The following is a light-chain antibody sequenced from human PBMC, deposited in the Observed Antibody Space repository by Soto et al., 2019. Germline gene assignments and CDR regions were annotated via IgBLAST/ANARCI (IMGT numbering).Light chain of an antibody. CDR3: QQYGRSPYT. CDR1: QSVSGNY. J-gene: IGKJ2*01. CDR2: GTY. V-gene: IGKV3-20*01. Sequence: EIVLTQSPGTLSLTPGKRATLSCRESQSVSGNYLARYQQNPCQTPRLTIYGTYTRPTGITDRFSGSGSGTDFNLTVIRLEAEDLAVYYWQQYGRSPYTFGRGTKLEIK.